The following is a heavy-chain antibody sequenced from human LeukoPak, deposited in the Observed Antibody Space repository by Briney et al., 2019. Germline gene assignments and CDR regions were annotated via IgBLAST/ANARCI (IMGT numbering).Heavy chain of an antibody. CDR2: IYPGDSDT. J-gene: IGHJ4*02. CDR3: ARHRGAGSGSYYKALDY. D-gene: IGHD3-10*01. Sequence: GESLKISCKGSGYSFTIYWIGWVRQMPGKGQEWMGIIYPGDSDTKYRPSFQGQVTISADKSINTAYLQWSCLKASDTAMYYCARHRGAGSGSYYKALDYWGQGTLVTVSS. V-gene: IGHV5-51*01. CDR1: GYSFTIYW.